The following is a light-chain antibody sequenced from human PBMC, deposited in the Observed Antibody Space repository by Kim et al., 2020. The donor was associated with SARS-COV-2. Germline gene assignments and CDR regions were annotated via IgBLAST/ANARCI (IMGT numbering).Light chain of an antibody. CDR1: SSDVGGYNY. V-gene: IGLV2-14*03. J-gene: IGLJ2*01. CDR3: SSYTSSSTLV. CDR2: DVS. Sequence: QSITISCTGTSSDVGGYNYVSWYQQHPGKAPKLMIYDVSNRPSGVSIRFSGSKSGNTASLTISGLQAEDEADYYCSSYTSSSTLVFGGGTQLTVL.